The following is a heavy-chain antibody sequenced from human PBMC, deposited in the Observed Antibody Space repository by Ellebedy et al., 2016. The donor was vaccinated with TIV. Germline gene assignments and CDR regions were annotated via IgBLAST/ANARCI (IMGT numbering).Heavy chain of an antibody. CDR3: TAPGMTPFSGSDDYHYGMDV. Sequence: AASVKVSCKVSDFTFASSAVQWVRQARGQRLEWMGWVVVGSGKTNYAQKFQERVIITRDVSTTTAYMELSSLRPEDTAVYYCTAPGMTPFSGSDDYHYGMDVWGQGTTVTVSS. V-gene: IGHV1-58*01. CDR1: DFTFASSA. J-gene: IGHJ6*02. D-gene: IGHD2/OR15-2a*01. CDR2: VVVGSGKT.